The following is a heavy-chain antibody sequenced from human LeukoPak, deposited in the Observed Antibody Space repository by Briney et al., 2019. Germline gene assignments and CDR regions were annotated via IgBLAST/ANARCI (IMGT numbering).Heavy chain of an antibody. D-gene: IGHD3-16*01. J-gene: IGHJ5*02. CDR3: AKSSGFPGGWFDP. CDR2: ISSSSSYI. Sequence: PGGSLRLSCAASGFTFSSYSMNWVRQAPGKGLEWVSSISSSSSYIYYADSVKGRFTISRDNSKNTLYLQMNSLRAEDTAVYYCAKSSGFPGGWFDPWGQGTLVTVSS. CDR1: GFTFSSYS. V-gene: IGHV3-21*04.